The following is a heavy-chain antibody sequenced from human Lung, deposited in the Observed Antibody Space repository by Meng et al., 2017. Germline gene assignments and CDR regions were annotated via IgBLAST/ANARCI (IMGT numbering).Heavy chain of an antibody. CDR3: VRRTYSSGWYFDY. D-gene: IGHD6-19*01. Sequence: QVQPQQWGAGLLKPSETLSLTFAVYGGSFSGYYWSWIRQPPGKGLEWIGEIIDSGSTNYNPSLKSRVTISVDTSKNQFSLRVTSVTAADRAVYYCVRRTYSSGWYFDYWGQGTLVTVSS. CDR1: GGSFSGYY. V-gene: IGHV4-34*02. J-gene: IGHJ4*02. CDR2: IIDSGST.